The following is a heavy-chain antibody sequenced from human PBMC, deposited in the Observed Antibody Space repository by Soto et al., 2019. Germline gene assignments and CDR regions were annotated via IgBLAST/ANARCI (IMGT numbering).Heavy chain of an antibody. Sequence: QVQLVQSGAEVKKPGASVKISCKASGYTFTRYTMNWVRQATGQRLEWMGWINPDNGNTKSSQKFQDSVIITRDTAAGTAYMDLSSLRSEDTAVYYCARGIATGQLDPWGQGTLVTVSS. CDR3: ARGIATGQLDP. J-gene: IGHJ5*02. V-gene: IGHV1-3*01. CDR2: INPDNGNT. CDR1: GYTFTRYT. D-gene: IGHD2-15*01.